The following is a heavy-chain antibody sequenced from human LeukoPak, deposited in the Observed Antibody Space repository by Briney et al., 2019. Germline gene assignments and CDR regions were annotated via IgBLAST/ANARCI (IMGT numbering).Heavy chain of an antibody. CDR2: INEDGSTT. Sequence: GGSLRLSCAASGFTFSSNWMHWVRQAPGKGLVWVSRINEDGSTTNYADSVKGRSTIFRDNAKNTLYLQMNSLRAEDTAVYYCARDADTSAFYWYFDLWGRGTLVTVSS. CDR3: ARDADTSAFYWYFDL. V-gene: IGHV3-74*01. CDR1: GFTFSSNW. D-gene: IGHD3-22*01. J-gene: IGHJ2*01.